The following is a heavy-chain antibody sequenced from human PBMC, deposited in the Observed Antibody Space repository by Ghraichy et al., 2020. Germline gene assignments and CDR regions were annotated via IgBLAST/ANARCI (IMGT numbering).Heavy chain of an antibody. D-gene: IGHD2-15*01. CDR2: ISSSSSYI. CDR3: ASLLVVVAATGGRRNWFDP. J-gene: IGHJ5*02. CDR1: GFTFSSYS. Sequence: GGSLRLSCAASGFTFSSYSMNWVRQAPGKGLEWVSSISSSSSYIYYADSVKGRFTISRDNAKNSLYLQMNSLRAEDTAVYYCASLLVVVAATGGRRNWFDPWGQGTLVTVSS. V-gene: IGHV3-21*01.